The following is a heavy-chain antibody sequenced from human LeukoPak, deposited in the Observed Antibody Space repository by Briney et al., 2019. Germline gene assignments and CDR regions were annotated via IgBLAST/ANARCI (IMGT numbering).Heavy chain of an antibody. V-gene: IGHV4-34*01. CDR3: ARGTLDSSGEGLDY. CDR2: INHSGST. J-gene: IGHJ4*02. Sequence: SETLSLTCAVYGGSFSGYYWSWIRQPPGEGLEWIGEINHSGSTNYNPSLKSRVTISVDTSKNQFSLKLSSVTAADSAVYYCARGTLDSSGEGLDYWGQGTLVTVSS. D-gene: IGHD3-22*01. CDR1: GGSFSGYY.